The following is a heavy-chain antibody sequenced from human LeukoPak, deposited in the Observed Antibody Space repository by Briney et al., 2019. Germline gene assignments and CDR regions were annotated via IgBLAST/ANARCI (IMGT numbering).Heavy chain of an antibody. CDR1: GGSFSCYY. D-gene: IGHD4-23*01. J-gene: IGHJ4*02. CDR3: ARHGKRLVTRTYYFDY. CDR2: IYYSGST. V-gene: IGHV4-39*01. Sequence: SETLSLTWAVYGGSFSCYYWSWIRQPPGKGLDWLGSIYYSGSTYYNPSLKSRVTISVDTSKNQFSLKLSSVPAADTAVYYCARHGKRLVTRTYYFDYWGQGTLVTVSP.